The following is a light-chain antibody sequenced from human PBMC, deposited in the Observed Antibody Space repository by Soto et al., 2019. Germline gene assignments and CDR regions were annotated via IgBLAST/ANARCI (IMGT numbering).Light chain of an antibody. CDR1: SSNIGNSY. CDR3: AAWDDRLSGPVV. Sequence: QTVVTQPPSASGTPGQRVTISCSGSSSNIGNSYVYWYQQLPGTTPKLLIYRNNQRPSGVPERFSGSKSGTSAFLAISALRSEDEADYYCAAWDDRLSGPVVFGGGTKLTVL. CDR2: RNN. J-gene: IGLJ2*01. V-gene: IGLV1-47*01.